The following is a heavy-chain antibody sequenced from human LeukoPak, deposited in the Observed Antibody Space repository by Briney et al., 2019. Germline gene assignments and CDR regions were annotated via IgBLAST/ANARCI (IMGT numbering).Heavy chain of an antibody. J-gene: IGHJ4*02. CDR1: GTTFSDAW. Sequence: GGSLRLSCAASGTTFSDAWMSWVRQASGRGLEWVGLIRSKPSSYTTVYAASVKGRFTISRDDSKNTAYLQMNSLKAEDTAVYYCIRQECSGGSCSYVDYWGQGTLVTVSS. V-gene: IGHV3-73*01. CDR3: IRQECSGGSCSYVDY. CDR2: IRSKPSSYTT. D-gene: IGHD2-15*01.